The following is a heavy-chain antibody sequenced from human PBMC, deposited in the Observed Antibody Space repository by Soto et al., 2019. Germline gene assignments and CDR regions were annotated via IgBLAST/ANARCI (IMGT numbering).Heavy chain of an antibody. D-gene: IGHD3-16*01. CDR1: GGSISSYY. CDR2: IYYSGST. J-gene: IGHJ4*02. Sequence: SETLSLTCTVSGGSISSYYWSWIRQPPGKGLEWIGYIYYSGSTNYNPSLKSRVTISVDTSKNQFSLKLSSVTAADTAVYYCARDLGGLTFDYWGQGTLVTVSS. CDR3: ARDLGGLTFDY. V-gene: IGHV4-59*01.